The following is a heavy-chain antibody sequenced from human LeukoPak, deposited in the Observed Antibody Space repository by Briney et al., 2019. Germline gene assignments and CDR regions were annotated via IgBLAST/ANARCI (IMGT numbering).Heavy chain of an antibody. J-gene: IGHJ4*02. CDR2: INPNSGGT. D-gene: IGHD3-3*01. CDR1: GYTFTGYY. V-gene: IGHV1-2*02. Sequence: GASAKASCKASGYTFTGYYMHWVRQAPGQGLKWMGWINPNSGGTNYAQKFQGRVTMTRNTSISTAYMELSRLRSDDTAVYYCAKLRFWEGLDYWGQGTLVTVSS. CDR3: AKLRFWEGLDY.